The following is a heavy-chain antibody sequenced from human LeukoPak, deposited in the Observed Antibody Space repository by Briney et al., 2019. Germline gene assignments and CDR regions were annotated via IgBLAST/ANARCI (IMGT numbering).Heavy chain of an antibody. J-gene: IGHJ4*02. D-gene: IGHD1-26*01. CDR3: ARDSGWELRHLFFDD. Sequence: ASVKDSCKATGYTFGSYSISWVRRAPGQGLEWMGWISPSNGDTSYAQKVQDRVTMTTDTSTTTVYMELRSLTSDDTATYYCARDSGWELRHLFFDDCGQGTLVTVSS. CDR1: GYTFGSYS. CDR2: ISPSNGDT. V-gene: IGHV1-18*04.